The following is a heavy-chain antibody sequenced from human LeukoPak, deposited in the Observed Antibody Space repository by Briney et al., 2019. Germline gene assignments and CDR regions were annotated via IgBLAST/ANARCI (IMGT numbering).Heavy chain of an antibody. CDR3: ATDLRRITIFWGY. Sequence: ASVKVSCKVSGYTLTEFSMHWVRQAPGKGLEWMGGFDPEDGETIYAQKFQGRVSMTEDISTDTAYMELSSLRSEDTAVYYCATDLRRITIFWGYWGQGTLVTVSS. J-gene: IGHJ4*02. D-gene: IGHD3-9*01. CDR2: FDPEDGET. CDR1: GYTLTEFS. V-gene: IGHV1-24*01.